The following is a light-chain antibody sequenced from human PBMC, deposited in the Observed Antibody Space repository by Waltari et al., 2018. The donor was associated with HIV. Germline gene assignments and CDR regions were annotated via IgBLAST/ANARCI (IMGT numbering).Light chain of an antibody. J-gene: IGKJ3*01. CDR2: EAP. V-gene: IGKV1-33*01. CDR1: ADIGDS. Sequence: GESVTITCQANADIGDSLHLYQQKPGKAPKLVIYEAPNWNTGVPSRFSGSGSGKTFTLTISRLHPDDLATYYCQHYNNLLIFTFGPGTTVGL. CDR3: QHYNNLLIFT.